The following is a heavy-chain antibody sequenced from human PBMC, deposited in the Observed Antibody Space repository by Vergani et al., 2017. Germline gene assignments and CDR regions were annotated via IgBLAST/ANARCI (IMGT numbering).Heavy chain of an antibody. CDR3: ARHSTVEWLVKLGWIDP. D-gene: IGHD6-19*01. CDR2: IYYSGST. J-gene: IGHJ5*02. Sequence: LQLQESGPGLVKPSATLSLTCSASGASISSSNYYWGWIRQPPGKGLGWIASIYYSGSTYYNPSLKSRVTISVDTSKNQFSLKLSSVTAADTAVYFCARHSTVEWLVKLGWIDPWGQGILVTVSS. V-gene: IGHV4-39*01. CDR1: GASISSSNYY.